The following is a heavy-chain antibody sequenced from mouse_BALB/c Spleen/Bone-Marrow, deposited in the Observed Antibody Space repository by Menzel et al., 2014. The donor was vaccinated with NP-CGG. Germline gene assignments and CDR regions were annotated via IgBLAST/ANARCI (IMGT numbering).Heavy chain of an antibody. CDR2: IHYSGST. Sequence: EVKVEESGPDLVKPSQSLSLTCTVTGYSITSGYSCHWIRQFPGNKLEWMGYIHYSGSTNYNPSLKSRISITRDTSKNQFFLQLNSVTTEDTATYYCAGGYYYGSSRYAMDYWGQGTSVTVSS. J-gene: IGHJ4*01. D-gene: IGHD1-1*01. CDR3: AGGYYYGSSRYAMDY. V-gene: IGHV3-1*02. CDR1: GYSITSGYS.